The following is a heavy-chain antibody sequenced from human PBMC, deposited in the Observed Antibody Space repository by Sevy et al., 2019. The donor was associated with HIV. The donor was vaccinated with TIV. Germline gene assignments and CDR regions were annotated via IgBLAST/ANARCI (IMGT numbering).Heavy chain of an antibody. CDR2: ISYDGSNK. D-gene: IGHD1-26*01. CDR3: ARISGSHGDY. J-gene: IGHJ4*02. CDR1: GFTFSSYA. Sequence: GGSLRLSCAASGFTFSSYAMHWVRRAPGKGLEWVAVISYDGSNKYYADSVKGRFTISRDNSKNTLYLQMNSLRAEDTAEYYCARISGSHGDYWGQGTLVTVSS. V-gene: IGHV3-30*04.